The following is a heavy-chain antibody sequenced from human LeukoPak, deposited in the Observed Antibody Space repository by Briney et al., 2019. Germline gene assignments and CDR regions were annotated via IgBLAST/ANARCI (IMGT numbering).Heavy chain of an antibody. Sequence: SVKVSCKASGGTFSSYTISWVRQAPGQGLEWMGRIIPILGIANYAQKFQGRVTITADKSTSTAYMELSSLRSEDTAVYYCAREVGMARERNYYYYYGMDVWGQGTTVTVSS. J-gene: IGHJ6*02. D-gene: IGHD5-24*01. CDR1: GGTFSSYT. CDR3: AREVGMARERNYYYYYGMDV. CDR2: IIPILGIA. V-gene: IGHV1-69*04.